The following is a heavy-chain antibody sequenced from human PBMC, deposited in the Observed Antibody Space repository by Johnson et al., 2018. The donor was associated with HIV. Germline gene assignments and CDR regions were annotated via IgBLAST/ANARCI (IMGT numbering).Heavy chain of an antibody. V-gene: IGHV3-7*03. Sequence: VQLVESGGDLVQPGGSLRLSCAASGFTFNNYWMSWVRQAPGRGLEWVANIKQDGSEKYYVDSVKGRFTISSDNAKNSLYLQMNSLRAEDTALYFCARDGRGEQLVDQGDAFDIWGQGTMVTVSS. D-gene: IGHD6-6*01. CDR1: GFTFNNYW. CDR2: IKQDGSEK. J-gene: IGHJ3*02. CDR3: ARDGRGEQLVDQGDAFDI.